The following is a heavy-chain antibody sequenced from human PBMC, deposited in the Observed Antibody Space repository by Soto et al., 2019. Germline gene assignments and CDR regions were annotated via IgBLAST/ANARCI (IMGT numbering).Heavy chain of an antibody. D-gene: IGHD5-12*01. V-gene: IGHV3-30*03. CDR2: TSYDESNR. CDR1: GFTLSSYG. CDR3: ARDGGDGYNRRFDP. J-gene: IGHJ5*02. Sequence: QVQLVESGGGVVQPGRSLRLSCAASGFTLSSYGMHWVRQAPGKGLEWVAGTSYDESNRYYADSVKGRFTVSRDNSKNTLYLQMNGLRAEDTAVYYCARDGGDGYNRRFDPWGQGTLVTVSS.